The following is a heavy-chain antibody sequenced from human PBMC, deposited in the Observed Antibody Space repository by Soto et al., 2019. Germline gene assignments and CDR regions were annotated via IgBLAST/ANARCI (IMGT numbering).Heavy chain of an antibody. Sequence: QMQLVQSGAEVKKPGASVKVSCKASGYTFTSYHMHWVRQAPGQGLEWMGIINPSGGRTTYAPRFQGRVMVTRDTSTNTVYMELSSLGSGDTAVYYCARALPATTSGVGYSYHRDVVGQGATVTVS. D-gene: IGHD3-22*01. V-gene: IGHV1-46*01. CDR3: ARALPATTSGVGYSYHRDV. J-gene: IGHJ6*02. CDR2: INPSGGRT. CDR1: GYTFTSYH.